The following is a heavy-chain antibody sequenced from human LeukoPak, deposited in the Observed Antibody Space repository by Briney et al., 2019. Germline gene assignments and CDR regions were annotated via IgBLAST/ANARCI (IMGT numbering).Heavy chain of an antibody. CDR2: IWYDGSNK. Sequence: PGGSLRLSCAASGFTFGSYGMHWVRQAPGKGLEWVAVIWYDGSNKYYADSVKGRFTISRDNSKNTLYLQMNSLRAVDTAVYYCARATGSGSGSYYCLDYWGQGTLVTVSS. D-gene: IGHD3-10*01. CDR3: ARATGSGSGSYYCLDY. CDR1: GFTFGSYG. J-gene: IGHJ4*02. V-gene: IGHV3-33*01.